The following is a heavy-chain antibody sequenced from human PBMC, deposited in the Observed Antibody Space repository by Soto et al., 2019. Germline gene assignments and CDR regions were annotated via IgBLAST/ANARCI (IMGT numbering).Heavy chain of an antibody. CDR1: GFTFSSYG. J-gene: IGHJ5*02. V-gene: IGHV3-30*18. Sequence: GGSLRLSCAASGFTFSSYGMHWVRQAPGKGLEWVAVISYDGSNKYYADSVKGRFTISRDNSKNTLYLQMNSLRAEDTAVYYCAKGNHLVRPIANYNWFDPWGQGTLVTVSS. CDR3: AKGNHLVRPIANYNWFDP. D-gene: IGHD1-1*01. CDR2: ISYDGSNK.